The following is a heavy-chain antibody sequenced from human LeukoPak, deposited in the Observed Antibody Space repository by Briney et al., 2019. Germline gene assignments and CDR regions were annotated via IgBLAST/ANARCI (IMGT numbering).Heavy chain of an antibody. D-gene: IGHD6-6*01. V-gene: IGHV4-34*01. CDR1: GGSFSGYY. CDR2: INHSGST. Sequence: PSETLSLTCAVYGGSFSGYYWSWIRQPPGKGLEWIGEINHSGSTNYNPSLKSRVTISVDTSKNQFSLKLSSVTAADTAVYYCARAWYSSSAEFDYWGQGTLVTVSS. CDR3: ARAWYSSSAEFDY. J-gene: IGHJ4*02.